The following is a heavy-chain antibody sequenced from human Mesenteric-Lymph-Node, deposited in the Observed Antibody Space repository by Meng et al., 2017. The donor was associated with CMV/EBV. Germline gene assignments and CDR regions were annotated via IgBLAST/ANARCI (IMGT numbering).Heavy chain of an antibody. CDR2: IRSKANSYAT. CDR3: AREIGYVYGSGSYPSY. J-gene: IGHJ4*02. CDR1: GFTFSGSA. D-gene: IGHD3-10*01. V-gene: IGHV3-73*01. Sequence: GESLKISCAASGFTFSGSAMHWVRQASGKGLEWVGRIRSKANSYATAYAASVKGRFTISRDDSKNTAYLQMNSLKTEDTAVYYCAREIGYVYGSGSYPSYWGQGTLVTVSS.